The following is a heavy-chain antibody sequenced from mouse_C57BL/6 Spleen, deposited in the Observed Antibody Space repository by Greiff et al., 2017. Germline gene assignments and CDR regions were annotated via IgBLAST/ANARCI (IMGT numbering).Heavy chain of an antibody. CDR3: ARREAIGLRRREDYFDY. V-gene: IGHV1-42*01. D-gene: IGHD2-4*01. CDR2: INPSTGGT. Sequence: EVQLQQSGPELVKPGASVKISCKASGYSFTGYYMNWVKQSPEKSLEWIGEINPSTGGTTYNQKFKAKATLTVNKSSSTAYMQLKSLTSEDSAVYYCARREAIGLRRREDYFDYWGQGTTLTVSS. J-gene: IGHJ2*01. CDR1: GYSFTGYY.